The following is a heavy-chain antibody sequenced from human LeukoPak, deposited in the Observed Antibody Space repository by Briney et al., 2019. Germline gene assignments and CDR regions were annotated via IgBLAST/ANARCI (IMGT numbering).Heavy chain of an antibody. Sequence: PGGSLRLSCAASGFTFDDYAMHWVRQAPGKGLEWVSGISWNSGSIGYADSVKGRFTISRDNAKSSLYLQMNSLRAEDTALYYCAKGSARVLDAFDIWGRGTMVTVSS. D-gene: IGHD3-10*02. CDR3: AKGSARVLDAFDI. J-gene: IGHJ3*02. CDR2: ISWNSGSI. CDR1: GFTFDDYA. V-gene: IGHV3-9*01.